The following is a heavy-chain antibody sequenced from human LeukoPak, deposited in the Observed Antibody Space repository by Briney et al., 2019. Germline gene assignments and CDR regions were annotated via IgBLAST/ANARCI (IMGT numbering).Heavy chain of an antibody. J-gene: IGHJ4*02. CDR2: VYYSGST. Sequence: TSETLSLTCTVSGDSISSYPWSWIRQPPGKGLEWIGYVYYSGSTNYNPSLKSRVTISADTSKNQFSLKVRSMTAADTAVYYCARDGRIAVVPDYWGQGTLVTVSS. CDR1: GDSISSYP. D-gene: IGHD6-19*01. CDR3: ARDGRIAVVPDY. V-gene: IGHV4-59*01.